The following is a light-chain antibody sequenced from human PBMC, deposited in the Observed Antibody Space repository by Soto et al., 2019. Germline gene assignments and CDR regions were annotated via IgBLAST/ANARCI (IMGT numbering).Light chain of an antibody. V-gene: IGLV1-47*01. Sequence: QSVLTQPPSASGTPGQRVTISCSGSSSNIGSNYVFWYQHLPGTAPKLLIYRNNQRPSGVPYRFSGSKSGTSAALPISGLRSEDETDYYCAAWDDSLSGVVFGGGTKLTVL. CDR3: AAWDDSLSGVV. CDR1: SSNIGSNY. J-gene: IGLJ2*01. CDR2: RNN.